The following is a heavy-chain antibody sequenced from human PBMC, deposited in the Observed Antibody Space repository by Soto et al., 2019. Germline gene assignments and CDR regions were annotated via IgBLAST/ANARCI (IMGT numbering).Heavy chain of an antibody. CDR2: IYYSGST. J-gene: IGHJ4*02. Sequence: PSETLSLTCTVSGVSISSYYWSWIRQPPGKGLEWIGYIYYSGSTNYNPSLKSRVTISVDTSKNQFSLKLSSVTAADTAVYYCARYHYAIDYWGQGTLVTVSS. CDR1: GVSISSYY. V-gene: IGHV4-59*01. D-gene: IGHD3-22*01. CDR3: ARYHYAIDY.